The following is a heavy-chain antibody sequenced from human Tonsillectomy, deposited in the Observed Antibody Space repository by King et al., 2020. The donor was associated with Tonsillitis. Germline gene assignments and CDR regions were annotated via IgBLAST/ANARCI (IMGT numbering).Heavy chain of an antibody. CDR1: GFTFSSYS. CDR2: ISSSSSTI. D-gene: IGHD2-2*01. Sequence: VQLVESGGGLVQPGGSLRLSCAASGFTFSSYSMNWVRQAPGKGLEWVSYISSSSSTIYYADSVKDRFTISRDNAKNSLYLQMNGLRDQDTAVYYCAMTYIVVVPAAKGYGMDVWGQGTSVTLSS. V-gene: IGHV3-48*02. J-gene: IGHJ6*02. CDR3: AMTYIVVVPAAKGYGMDV.